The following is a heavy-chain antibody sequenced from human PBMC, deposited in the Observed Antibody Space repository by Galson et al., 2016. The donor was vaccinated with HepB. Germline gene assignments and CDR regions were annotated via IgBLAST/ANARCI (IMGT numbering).Heavy chain of an antibody. CDR2: IYPGDSET. CDR1: GYSFTTYW. V-gene: IGHV5-51*01. CDR3: AGGLRGGNRWDPHDAFDI. J-gene: IGHJ3*02. Sequence: QSGAEVKKPEESLKISCKGSGYSFTTYWIGWVRQMSGKSLDWMGIIYPGDSETRYSPSFQGQVTISADTSINTAYLQWSSLKASDTAMYYCAGGLRGGNRWDPHDAFDIWGQGTMVTVSS. D-gene: IGHD1-26*01.